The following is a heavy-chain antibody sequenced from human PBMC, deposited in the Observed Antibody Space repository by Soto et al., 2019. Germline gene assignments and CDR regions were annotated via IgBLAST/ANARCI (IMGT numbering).Heavy chain of an antibody. V-gene: IGHV1-69*01. CDR3: ARGWGYDSNGYYYAY. Sequence: QVQLVQSGAEVRKPGSSVKVSCKASGGTFSRHAISWVRQAPGQGLEWMVGIIPIFATANHAQKFQGRVTIIADESTSTVYMELSSLRSEDTAMYYCARGWGYDSNGYYYAYWGQGTLVIVSS. D-gene: IGHD3-22*01. J-gene: IGHJ4*02. CDR2: IIPIFATA. CDR1: GGTFSRHA.